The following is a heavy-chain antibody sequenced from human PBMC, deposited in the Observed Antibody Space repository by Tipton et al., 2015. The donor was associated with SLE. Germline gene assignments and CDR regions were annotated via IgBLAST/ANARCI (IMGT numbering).Heavy chain of an antibody. CDR1: GGSVSSSSKY. CDR3: ARLHGYSYGLNWFDP. J-gene: IGHJ5*02. D-gene: IGHD5-18*01. CDR2: IYYTGTTT. V-gene: IGHV4-39*07. Sequence: LRLSCTVSGGSVSSSSKYWAWIRPPPGKGLEWFGSIYYTGTTTYYNSFLKSRVTMSVDTSKNQFSLRLTSVIAADTAVYYCARLHGYSYGLNWFDPWGQGTLISVSS.